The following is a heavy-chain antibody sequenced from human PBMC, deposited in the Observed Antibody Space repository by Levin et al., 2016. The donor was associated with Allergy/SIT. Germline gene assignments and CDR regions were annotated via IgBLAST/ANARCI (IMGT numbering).Heavy chain of an antibody. V-gene: IGHV3-30*02. CDR1: GFIFSRCG. J-gene: IGHJ5*02. CDR3: AKSTWATVTTREWFDP. Sequence: GESLKISCAASGFIFSRCGMHWVRQAPGKGLEWVAFIQYDGTNEHYMDSVEGRFTISRDNSKNTLYLQMNSLRAEDTAVYYCAKSTWATVTTREWFDPWGQGTLVTVSS. CDR2: IQYDGTNE. D-gene: IGHD4-17*01.